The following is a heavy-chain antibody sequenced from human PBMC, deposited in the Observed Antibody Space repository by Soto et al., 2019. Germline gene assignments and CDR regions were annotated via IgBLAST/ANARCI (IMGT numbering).Heavy chain of an antibody. J-gene: IGHJ4*02. D-gene: IGHD4-17*01. CDR3: AKDTSWTIDY. Sequence: CVSRRLSGSACPLTFDDDTVHGGHQAMGTGLECVSMISWDGGNTYYADSVKGRFTISRDNSKNSLYLQMNSLRTEDTALYYCAKDTSWTIDYWGRGTLVTVSS. V-gene: IGHV3-43*01. CDR2: ISWDGGNT. CDR1: PLTFDDDT.